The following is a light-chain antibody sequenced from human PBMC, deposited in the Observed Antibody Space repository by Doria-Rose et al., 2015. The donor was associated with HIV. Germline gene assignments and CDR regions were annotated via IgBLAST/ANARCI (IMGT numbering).Light chain of an antibody. CDR1: QTVSTY. CDR3: QQTYSSPPWT. J-gene: IGKJ1*01. V-gene: IGKV1-39*01. Sequence: DLQLTHSPSSLSASIGDRVTITCRASQTVSTYLNWFQQEPGKTPKLLIYAASRLQSGVPSRFSGSGSGTDFTLTISGLQPGDFATYYCQQTYSSPPWTFGQGTKVEMK. CDR2: AAS.